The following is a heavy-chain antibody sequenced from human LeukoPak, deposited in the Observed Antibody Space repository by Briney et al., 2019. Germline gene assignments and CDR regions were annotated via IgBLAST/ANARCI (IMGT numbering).Heavy chain of an antibody. CDR1: GYTFTGYY. V-gene: IGHV1-2*02. D-gene: IGHD1-14*01. Sequence: ASVKVSCKASGYTFTGYYMHWVRQAPGQGVEWMGWINPNSGGTNYAQKFRDRVTMTRDTSISTAYMELSRLRSDDTAVYYCARVPATVSWFDPWGQGTLVTVSS. CDR3: ARVPATVSWFDP. J-gene: IGHJ5*02. CDR2: INPNSGGT.